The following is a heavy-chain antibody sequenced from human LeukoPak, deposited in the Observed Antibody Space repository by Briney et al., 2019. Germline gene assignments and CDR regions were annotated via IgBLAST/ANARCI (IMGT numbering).Heavy chain of an antibody. CDR2: ISCCADST. CDR1: AFTFSRYA. Sequence: GGSLRLSCAASAFTFSRYAMCWVRDAPGKGLEWVSTISCCADSTYYADAVKGRLTVSKDIHKETLYLHMNSLRAEDTAVYYCAKLRSNFWSASDYWGQGTLATVPS. CDR3: AKLRSNFWSASDY. J-gene: IGHJ4*02. D-gene: IGHD3-3*01. V-gene: IGHV3-23*01.